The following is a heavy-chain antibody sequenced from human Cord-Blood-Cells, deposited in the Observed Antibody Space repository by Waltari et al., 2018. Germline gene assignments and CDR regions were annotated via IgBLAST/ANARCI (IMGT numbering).Heavy chain of an antibody. Sequence: EVQLVESGGGLVKPGGSLRLSCAASGFTFSNAWMSWVRQAPGKGLEWVGRIKSKTDGATTDYAAPVKGRFTISRDDSKNTLYLQMNSLKTEDTAVYYCTTEPNWGRRYWGQGTLVTVSS. D-gene: IGHD7-27*01. CDR1: GFTFSNAW. CDR2: IKSKTDGATT. J-gene: IGHJ4*02. V-gene: IGHV3-15*01. CDR3: TTEPNWGRRY.